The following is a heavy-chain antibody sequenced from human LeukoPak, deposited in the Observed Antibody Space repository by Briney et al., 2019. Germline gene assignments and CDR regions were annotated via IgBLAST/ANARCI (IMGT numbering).Heavy chain of an antibody. J-gene: IGHJ4*02. CDR3: ARAWGYNWNLFDY. Sequence: GGSLRLSCAASGFTFSSYWMHWVRQAPGKGLVWVSRINTDGSSTSYADSVKGRFTISRDNAKNSLYLQMNSLRAEDTAVYYCARAWGYNWNLFDYWGQGTLVTVSS. CDR2: INTDGSST. CDR1: GFTFSSYW. V-gene: IGHV3-74*01. D-gene: IGHD1-20*01.